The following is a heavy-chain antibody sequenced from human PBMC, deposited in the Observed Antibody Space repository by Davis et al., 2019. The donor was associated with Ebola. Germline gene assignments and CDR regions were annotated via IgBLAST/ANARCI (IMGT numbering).Heavy chain of an antibody. CDR2: LNPHTGDT. Sequence: ASVKVSCKASGYLFTGYYIQWMRQAPGQGLEWMGWLNPHTGDTKYAQKFQGRVTMTRDTSINTAYMELTRLTSDDTAVYYCAKDRIDNNSSESFFDYWGQGSLVIVSS. V-gene: IGHV1-2*02. J-gene: IGHJ4*02. D-gene: IGHD2/OR15-2a*01. CDR3: AKDRIDNNSSESFFDY. CDR1: GYLFTGYY.